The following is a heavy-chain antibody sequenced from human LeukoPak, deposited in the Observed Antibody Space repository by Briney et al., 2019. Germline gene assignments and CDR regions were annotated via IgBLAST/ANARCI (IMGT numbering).Heavy chain of an antibody. Sequence: VASVKVSCKASGGTFSSYAISWVRQAPGQGLEWMGRIIPILGIANYAQKFQGRVTITADKSTSTAYMELSSLRSEDTAVYYCAREGYYGSGSYYRARNNLSGAWGQGTLVTVSS. CDR3: AREGYYGSGSYYRARNNLSGA. D-gene: IGHD3-10*01. CDR1: GGTFSSYA. CDR2: IIPILGIA. V-gene: IGHV1-69*04. J-gene: IGHJ5*02.